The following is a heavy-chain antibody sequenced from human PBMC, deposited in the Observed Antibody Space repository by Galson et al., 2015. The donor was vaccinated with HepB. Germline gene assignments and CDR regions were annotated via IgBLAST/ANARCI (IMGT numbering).Heavy chain of an antibody. V-gene: IGHV2-5*02. D-gene: IGHD3-22*01. CDR3: ARSYYYDSSGYPEVFQH. CDR2: IYWDDDK. Sequence: PALVKPTQTLTLTCTFSGFSLSTSGVGVGWIRQPPGKALEWLALIYWDDDKRYSPSLKSRLTITKDTSKNQVVLTMTKMDPVDTATYYCARSYYYDSSGYPEVFQHWGQGTLVTVSS. J-gene: IGHJ1*01. CDR1: GFSLSTSGVG.